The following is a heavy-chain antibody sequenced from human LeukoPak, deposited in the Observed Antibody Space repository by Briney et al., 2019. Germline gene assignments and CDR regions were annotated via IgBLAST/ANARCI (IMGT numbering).Heavy chain of an antibody. CDR3: AREGYYGSGSPPSLYFDY. J-gene: IGHJ4*02. V-gene: IGHV3-30-3*01. D-gene: IGHD3-10*01. CDR1: GFTFXXXX. CDR2: XXXDXNVK. Sequence: PGGSLRLSCAVXGFTFXXXXIHWVRQAPGXXXXXXXXXXXDXNVKLYADSVKCRFTISRDNSRSTLYLQMNSLRPADTAIYYCAREGYYGSGSPPSLYFDYWGQGTLVTVSS.